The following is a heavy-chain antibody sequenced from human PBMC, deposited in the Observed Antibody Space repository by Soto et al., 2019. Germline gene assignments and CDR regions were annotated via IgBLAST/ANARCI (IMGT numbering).Heavy chain of an antibody. V-gene: IGHV4-34*01. J-gene: IGHJ3*01. D-gene: IGHD6-19*01. CDR2: VNHNGRN. CDR3: ARGGSSDWQVAFDF. CDR1: GGSFSGYF. Sequence: SETLSLTCAVYGGSFSGYFWNWIRQTPGKGLEWIGKVNHNGRNNYNPSLKSRVTISLDMSKNQISLKLTPVTAADTAVYYRARGGSSDWQVAFDFWGQGTMVTVSS.